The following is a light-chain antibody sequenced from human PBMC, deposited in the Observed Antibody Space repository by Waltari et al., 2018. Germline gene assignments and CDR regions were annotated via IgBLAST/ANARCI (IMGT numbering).Light chain of an antibody. V-gene: IGKV4-1*01. CDR1: QSVLYSSNNKNY. CDR3: QQYDTTPLT. J-gene: IGKJ4*01. CDR2: CAS. Sequence: DIVMTQSPDSLAVSLGERATINCKSSQSVLYSSNNKNYLAWYQQKPGQPPKLLIYCASTRESGVPDRVSGGGSGTDFTLTISSLQSEDVAVYYCQQYDTTPLTFGGGTKVEIK.